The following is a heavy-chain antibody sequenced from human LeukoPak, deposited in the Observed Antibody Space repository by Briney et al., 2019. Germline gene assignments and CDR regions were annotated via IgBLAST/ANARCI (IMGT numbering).Heavy chain of an antibody. D-gene: IGHD3-3*01. Sequence: ASVKVSCKASGYTFTTYGISWVRQAPGQGLEWMGWISAYDGNTNYAQKLQGRVTMTTDTSTSTAYMELRSLRSDDTAVYYCARGIDFWEPGPYYYYYYYMDVWGKGTTVTVSS. V-gene: IGHV1-18*01. CDR2: ISAYDGNT. CDR3: ARGIDFWEPGPYYYYYYYMDV. CDR1: GYTFTTYG. J-gene: IGHJ6*03.